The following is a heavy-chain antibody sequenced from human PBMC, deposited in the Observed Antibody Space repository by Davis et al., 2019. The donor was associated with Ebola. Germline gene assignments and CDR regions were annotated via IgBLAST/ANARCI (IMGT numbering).Heavy chain of an antibody. Sequence: GESLKLSCQGSGYSFTSYWIGWVRQMPGKGLEWMGIIYPGDSDTRYSPSFQGQVTISADKSISTAYLQWSSLKASDTAMYYCARFRSRNYYYYGMDVWGQGTTVTVSS. V-gene: IGHV5-51*01. D-gene: IGHD1-14*01. J-gene: IGHJ6*02. CDR2: IYPGDSDT. CDR3: ARFRSRNYYYYGMDV. CDR1: GYSFTSYW.